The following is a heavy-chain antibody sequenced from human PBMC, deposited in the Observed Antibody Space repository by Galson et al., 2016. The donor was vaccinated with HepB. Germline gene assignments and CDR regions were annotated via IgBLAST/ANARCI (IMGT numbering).Heavy chain of an antibody. Sequence: SVKVSCKASGYTFTSYGISWVRQAPGQGLERMGWISGDNGNTNYAQKLQGRVTMTKDTSTSTAYMELRSLRSDDTAVYYCALGYCSGGSCYRNWFDPWGQGTLVTVSS. CDR3: ALGYCSGGSCYRNWFDP. D-gene: IGHD2-15*01. CDR1: GYTFTSYG. J-gene: IGHJ5*02. V-gene: IGHV1-18*01. CDR2: ISGDNGNT.